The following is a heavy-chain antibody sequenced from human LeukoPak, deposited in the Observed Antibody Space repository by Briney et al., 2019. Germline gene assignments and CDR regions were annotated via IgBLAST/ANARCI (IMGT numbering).Heavy chain of an antibody. D-gene: IGHD3-22*01. CDR1: GYTFTGYY. V-gene: IGHV1-2*04. J-gene: IGHJ3*02. CDR2: INPNSGGT. CDR3: ARDRGGYYDSSGQDAFDI. Sequence: ASVKVSCKASGYTFTGYYMHWVRQAPGQGLEWMGWINPNSGGTNYAQKFQGWVTMTRDTSISTAYMELSSLRSEDTAVYYCARDRGGYYDSSGQDAFDIWGQGTMVTVSS.